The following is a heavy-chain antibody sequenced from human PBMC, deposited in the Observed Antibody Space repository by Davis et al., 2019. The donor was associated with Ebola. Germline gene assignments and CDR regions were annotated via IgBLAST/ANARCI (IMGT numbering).Heavy chain of an antibody. D-gene: IGHD3-3*01. Sequence: PGGSLRLSCAASGFTFSTYAMSWVRQAPGKGLEWVSAISGGGVSTYYADSVKGRFTISRDNSKNTLYLQMNSLRAEDTAVYYCAKVASSDFWSGAYYYYMDVWGKGTTVTVSS. V-gene: IGHV3-23*01. CDR2: ISGGGVST. CDR3: AKVASSDFWSGAYYYYMDV. J-gene: IGHJ6*03. CDR1: GFTFSTYA.